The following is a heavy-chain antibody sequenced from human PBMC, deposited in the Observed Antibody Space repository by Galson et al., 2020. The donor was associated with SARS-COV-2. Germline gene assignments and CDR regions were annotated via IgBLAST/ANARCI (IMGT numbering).Heavy chain of an antibody. V-gene: IGHV3-33*01. CDR3: ARETVVPAANYYYYGMDV. CDR2: IWYDGSNK. CDR1: GFTFSSYG. Sequence: GESLKISCAASGFTFSSYGLHWVRQAPGKGLEGVAVIWYDGSNKYYADSVKGRFTISRDNSKNTLYLQMNSLRAEDTAVYYCARETVVPAANYYYYGMDVWGQGTTVTVSS. D-gene: IGHD2-2*01. J-gene: IGHJ6*02.